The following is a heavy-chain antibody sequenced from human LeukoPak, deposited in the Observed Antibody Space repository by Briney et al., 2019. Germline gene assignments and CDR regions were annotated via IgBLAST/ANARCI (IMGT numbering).Heavy chain of an antibody. CDR3: ARGIAAAGIGWLDP. CDR1: GYSISSGYY. D-gene: IGHD6-13*01. V-gene: IGHV4-38-2*02. CDR2: IYHSGST. Sequence: SETLSLTCSVSGYSISSGYYWGWIRQPPGKGLEWIGTIYHSGSTYYNPSLKSRVTISVDRSKNQFSLKLSSVTAADTAVYYCARGIAAAGIGWLDPWGQGALVTVSS. J-gene: IGHJ5*02.